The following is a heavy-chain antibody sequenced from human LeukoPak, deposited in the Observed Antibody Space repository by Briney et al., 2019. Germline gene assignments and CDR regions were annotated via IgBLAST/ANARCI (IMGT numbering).Heavy chain of an antibody. D-gene: IGHD2-15*01. J-gene: IGHJ4*02. Sequence: ASVTVSCTASGYTFTIYGISWVRQAPGQGLEWMGWISAYNGNTNYAQKLQGRVTMTTDTSTSTAYMELRSLRSDDTAVYYCARDCSGGSCYLYFDYWGQGTLVTVSS. CDR2: ISAYNGNT. V-gene: IGHV1-18*01. CDR1: GYTFTIYG. CDR3: ARDCSGGSCYLYFDY.